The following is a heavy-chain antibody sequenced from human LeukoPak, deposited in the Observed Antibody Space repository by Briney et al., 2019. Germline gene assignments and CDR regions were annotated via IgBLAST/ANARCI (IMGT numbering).Heavy chain of an antibody. J-gene: IGHJ4*02. CDR3: ARVGEADYYDSSGYYPH. V-gene: IGHV3-7*01. CDR1: GFTFSSYA. Sequence: PGGSLRLSCAASGFTFSSYAMSWVRQAPGKGLEWVASIQHSKSANYYVDSVKGRFTVSRDNAKNSVFLEMNSLRAEDTAVYYCARVGEADYYDSSGYYPHWGQGTLVTVSS. CDR2: IQHSKSAN. D-gene: IGHD3-22*01.